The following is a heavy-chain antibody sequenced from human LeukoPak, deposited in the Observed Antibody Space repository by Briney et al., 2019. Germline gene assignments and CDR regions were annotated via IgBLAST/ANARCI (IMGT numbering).Heavy chain of an antibody. CDR1: GGSISSYY. D-gene: IGHD1-26*01. J-gene: IGHJ4*02. CDR3: ARHNSGSYSVFDY. V-gene: IGHV4-59*08. CDR2: IYYSGST. Sequence: NPSETLSLTCTVSGGSISSYYWSWIRRPPGKGLEWIGYIYYSGSTNYNPSLKSRVTISVDTSKNQFSLKLSSVTAADTAVYYCARHNSGSYSVFDYWGQGTLVTVSS.